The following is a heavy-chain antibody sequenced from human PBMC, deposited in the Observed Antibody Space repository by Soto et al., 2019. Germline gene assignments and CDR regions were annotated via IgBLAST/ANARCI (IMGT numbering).Heavy chain of an antibody. CDR2: IKQDGSEK. V-gene: IGHV3-7*01. Sequence: GVSLRLSCAASGFTFRSYWMSWVRQAPGKGLEWVANIKQDGSEKYYVDSAKGRFTISRDNAENSLFLQMKSLRAEDTAIYYCAKIRSAGEPDYWGQGTLVTVSS. CDR3: AKIRSAGEPDY. J-gene: IGHJ4*02. CDR1: GFTFRSYW.